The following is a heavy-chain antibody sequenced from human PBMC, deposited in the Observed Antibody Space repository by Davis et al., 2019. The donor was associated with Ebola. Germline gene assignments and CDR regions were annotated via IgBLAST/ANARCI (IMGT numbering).Heavy chain of an antibody. CDR1: GGSISSYY. CDR3: ARDNVNGMDV. CDR2: IYYSGST. V-gene: IGHV4-59*01. Sequence: SETLSLTCTVSGGSISSYYWSWIRQPPGKGLEWIGYIYYSGSTNYNPSLKSRVTISVDTSKNQFSLKLSSVTAADTAVYYCARDNVNGMDVWGQGTTVTVSS. J-gene: IGHJ6*02. D-gene: IGHD2-8*01.